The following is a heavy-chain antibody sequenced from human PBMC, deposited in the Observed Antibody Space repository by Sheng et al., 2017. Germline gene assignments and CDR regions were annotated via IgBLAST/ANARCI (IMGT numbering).Heavy chain of an antibody. D-gene: IGHD2-15*01. J-gene: IGHJ5*02. CDR2: INSRGSA. Sequence: QVQLQQWGAGLLKPSETLSLTCAVNGGPFSGHYWTWIRQPPGKGLEWIGNINSRGSANYKSSLGSRLTISVDTSKNQFSLKLTSVTAADTAVYYCARDGFCSGGTCYIGHWFDPWGQGTLVTVSS. CDR1: GGPFSGHY. CDR3: ARDGFCSGGTCYIGHWFDP. V-gene: IGHV4-34*01.